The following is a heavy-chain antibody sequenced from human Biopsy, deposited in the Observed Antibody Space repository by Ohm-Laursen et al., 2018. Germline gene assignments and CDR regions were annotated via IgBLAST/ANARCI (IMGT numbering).Heavy chain of an antibody. J-gene: IGHJ4*02. V-gene: IGHV4-59*08. CDR2: ISNSGNT. CDR3: ARRGSGGRSFDY. D-gene: IGHD2-15*01. CDR1: CDSINSSY. Sequence: SETLSLTCTVSCDSINSSYWSWIRQAPGKGLEWIGFISNSGNTNYNPSLKSRVTISADTSKNQFSLKLGSVTVADTAVFYCARRGSGGRSFDYWGQGSLVTVSS.